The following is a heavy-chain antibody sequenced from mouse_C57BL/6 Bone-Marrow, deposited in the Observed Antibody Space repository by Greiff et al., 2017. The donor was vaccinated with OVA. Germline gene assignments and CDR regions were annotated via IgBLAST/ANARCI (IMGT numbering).Heavy chain of an antibody. CDR3: ARPLGGSWFAY. CDR2: ISYDGSN. CDR1: GYSITSGYY. J-gene: IGHJ3*01. V-gene: IGHV3-6*01. D-gene: IGHD3-1*01. Sequence: EVQRVESGPGLVKPSQSLSLTCSVTGYSITSGYYWNWIRQFPGNKLEWMGYISYDGSNNYNPSLKNRISITRDTSKNQFFLKLNSVTTEDTATYYCARPLGGSWFAYWGQGTLVTVSA.